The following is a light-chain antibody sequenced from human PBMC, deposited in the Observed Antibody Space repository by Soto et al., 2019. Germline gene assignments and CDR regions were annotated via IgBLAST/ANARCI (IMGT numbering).Light chain of an antibody. J-gene: IGKJ1*01. CDR1: QSISSW. Sequence: DIQMTQSPSTLSASVGDRVTITCRASQSISSWLAWYQQKPGKAPKLLIYDASSLESGVPSRFSGSGSGTEFTLTISSRQPDDFATYYCQQYNSFIGTFGQGTKVEI. V-gene: IGKV1-5*01. CDR3: QQYNSFIGT. CDR2: DAS.